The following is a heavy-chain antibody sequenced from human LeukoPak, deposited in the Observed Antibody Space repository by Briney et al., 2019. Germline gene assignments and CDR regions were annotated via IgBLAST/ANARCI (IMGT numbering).Heavy chain of an antibody. Sequence: ASVKVSCKASGYTFTTYLITWVRQAPGQGLEWMGWYSGFNDDTNYAQKFQGRVIMTTDKSTSTAYLELRSLTPDDTAVYYCARLFYEGEGHWGQGTLVIVSS. J-gene: IGHJ4*02. CDR1: GYTFTTYL. CDR3: ARLFYEGEGH. CDR2: YSGFNDDT. D-gene: IGHD3-3*01. V-gene: IGHV1-18*01.